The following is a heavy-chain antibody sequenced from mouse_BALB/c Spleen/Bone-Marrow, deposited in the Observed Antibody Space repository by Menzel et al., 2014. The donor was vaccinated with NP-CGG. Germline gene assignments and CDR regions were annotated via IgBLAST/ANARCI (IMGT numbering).Heavy chain of an antibody. Sequence: DVMLVESGGGLVKPGGSLKLSCAASGFAFSSYDMSWVRQTLEKRLEWVATISSGGSYTYYPDSVKGRFTISRDNARNTLYLQMSSLRSEDTALYYCARVLRVYAMDYWGQGTSVTVSS. D-gene: IGHD2-4*01. CDR1: GFAFSSYD. V-gene: IGHV5-9*02. CDR3: ARVLRVYAMDY. CDR2: ISSGGSYT. J-gene: IGHJ4*01.